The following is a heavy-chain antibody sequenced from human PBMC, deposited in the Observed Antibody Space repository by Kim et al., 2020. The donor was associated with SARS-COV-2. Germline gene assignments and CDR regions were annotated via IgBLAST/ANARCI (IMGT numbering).Heavy chain of an antibody. CDR3: ARGRSDIVVVTAMYWYFDL. Sequence: SETLSLTCAVYGGSFSGYYWSWIRQPPGKGLEWIGEINHSGSTNYNPSLKSRVTISVDTSKNQFSLKLSSVTAADTAVYYCARGRSDIVVVTAMYWYFDLWGRGTLVTVSS. CDR2: INHSGST. CDR1: GGSFSGYY. D-gene: IGHD2-21*02. V-gene: IGHV4-34*01. J-gene: IGHJ2*01.